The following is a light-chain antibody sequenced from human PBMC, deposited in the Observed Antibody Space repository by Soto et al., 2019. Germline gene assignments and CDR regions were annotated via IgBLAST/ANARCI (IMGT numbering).Light chain of an antibody. CDR1: QSVNSY. CDR3: QQYNNWPFIT. CDR2: GAS. V-gene: IGKV3-15*01. Sequence: EIVLTQSPATLSLSPGERATLSCRASQSVNSYLTWFQQKPGQSPRLLIYGASSRATGIPARFSGSGSGTEFTLTISSLQSEDFAVYYCQQYNNWPFITFGQGTRLEIK. J-gene: IGKJ5*01.